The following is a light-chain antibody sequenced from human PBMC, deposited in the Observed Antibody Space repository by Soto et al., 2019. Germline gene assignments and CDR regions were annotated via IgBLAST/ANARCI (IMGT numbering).Light chain of an antibody. CDR1: QSVSNND. J-gene: IGKJ1*01. CDR3: QQYGSSPVK. CDR2: GAC. V-gene: IGKV3-20*01. Sequence: EIVLTHSPGTLSLSPLQIATLSFSSSQSVSNNDLALYQQKPGQAPRFLIYGACSRATGIPDRFSGSGSGTDFTLTISRLEPEDFAVYYCQQYGSSPVKFGQGTKVDIK.